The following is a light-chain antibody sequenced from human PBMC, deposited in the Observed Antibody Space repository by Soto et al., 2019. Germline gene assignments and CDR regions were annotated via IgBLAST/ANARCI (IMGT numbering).Light chain of an antibody. Sequence: DIQMTQSPSSLSASVGDRVTITCRASQGVTNYLAWFQQKPGKVPKSLIYAASSLHSGVPSRFSGSGSGTDFTRTISSLQPEDFASYYCQQYQSHPLTFGGGTRVEIK. J-gene: IGKJ4*01. CDR2: AAS. CDR3: QQYQSHPLT. CDR1: QGVTNY. V-gene: IGKV1-16*01.